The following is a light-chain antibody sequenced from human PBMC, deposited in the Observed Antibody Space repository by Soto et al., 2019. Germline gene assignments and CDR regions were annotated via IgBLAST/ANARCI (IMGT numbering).Light chain of an antibody. J-gene: IGKJ1*01. Sequence: AIQMTQSPSSLSASVGDRVTITCRASQGIRNDLGWYQEKPRQAPKLLIYAASNLQSGVPSRFSGSGSGTDFTLTISSMQPEDFATYYCLQDYNYPWTFGQGTKVE. CDR2: AAS. CDR3: LQDYNYPWT. CDR1: QGIRND. V-gene: IGKV1-6*01.